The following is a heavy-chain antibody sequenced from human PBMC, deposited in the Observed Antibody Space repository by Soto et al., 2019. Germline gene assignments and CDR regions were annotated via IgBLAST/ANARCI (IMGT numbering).Heavy chain of an antibody. J-gene: IGHJ5*02. Sequence: GGSLRLSCAASGFTFRSFTMNWVREAPGKGLEWVSTISSNSAYIYYTDALRGRFTISRDNAKNSLHLQMNTLRAEDTAVYYCTRDASRDSSARGWFDPWGPGTLVTVPQ. V-gene: IGHV3-21*01. D-gene: IGHD6-13*01. CDR2: ISSNSAYI. CDR3: TRDASRDSSARGWFDP. CDR1: GFTFRSFT.